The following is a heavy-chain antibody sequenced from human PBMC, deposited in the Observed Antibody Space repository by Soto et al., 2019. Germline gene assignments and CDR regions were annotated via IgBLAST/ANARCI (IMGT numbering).Heavy chain of an antibody. CDR3: AKSLDIHYKNWFDP. CDR1: GFTFSSAA. J-gene: IGHJ5*02. V-gene: IGHV3-23*01. CDR2: ISGSDSRT. Sequence: EVQILESGGSLVQPGGSLRLSCAASGFTFSSAAMNWVRQAPGKGLEWVSIISGSDSRTYYADSVKGRFTISRDNSKNTLYLDMNGLRAEDTAVYYCAKSLDIHYKNWFDPWGQGTLVTVSS. D-gene: IGHD4-4*01.